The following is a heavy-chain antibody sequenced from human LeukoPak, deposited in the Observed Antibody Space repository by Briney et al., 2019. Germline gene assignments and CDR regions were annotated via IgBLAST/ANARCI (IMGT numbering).Heavy chain of an antibody. V-gene: IGHV4-38-2*02. Sequence: SETPSLTCTVSGYSLNSGYYWGWVRQPPGKGLEWIGSIYHSGSTYYNPSLKSRVTMSVDTSKNQFSLKLSSVTAVDTAVYYCARTRVDGGFDYWGQGTLVTVSS. J-gene: IGHJ4*02. CDR3: ARTRVDGGFDY. CDR2: IYHSGST. D-gene: IGHD2-15*01. CDR1: GYSLNSGYY.